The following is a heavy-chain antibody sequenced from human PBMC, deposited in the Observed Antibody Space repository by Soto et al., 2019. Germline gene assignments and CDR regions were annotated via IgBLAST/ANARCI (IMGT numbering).Heavy chain of an antibody. Sequence: QVQLVQSGAEVKEPGSSVKVSCKATGDLFNNYAFNWVRQAPGQGLEWMGRISPLFSTTNYAQKFQGRDRIGADELTNIVYLEVSNLEAEDTAMYYCAASSSVAAAGYFKFWGQGTLVTVSP. CDR1: GDLFNNYA. CDR3: AASSSVAAAGYFKF. CDR2: ISPLFSTT. V-gene: IGHV1-69*01. J-gene: IGHJ4*02. D-gene: IGHD6-13*01.